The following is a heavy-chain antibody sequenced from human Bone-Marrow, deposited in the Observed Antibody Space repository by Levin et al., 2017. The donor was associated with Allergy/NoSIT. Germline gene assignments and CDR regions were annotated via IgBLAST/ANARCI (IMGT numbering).Heavy chain of an antibody. CDR3: AKGMPLTSRRGSQYPEPATFDL. D-gene: IGHD1-14*01. CDR2: IYSGGNT. CDR1: EFTVNNNY. J-gene: IGHJ3*01. V-gene: IGHV3-66*01. Sequence: AGGSLRLSCAASEFTVNNNYMTWVRQAPGKGLEWVSVIYSGGNTFYTDSVKGRFTISRDNSKNTLYLQMNSLRAEDTAIYYCAKGMPLTSRRGSQYPEPATFDLWGQGTMVTVSS.